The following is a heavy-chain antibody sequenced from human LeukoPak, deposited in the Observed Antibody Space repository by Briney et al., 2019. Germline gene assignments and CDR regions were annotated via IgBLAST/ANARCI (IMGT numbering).Heavy chain of an antibody. CDR2: INHSGST. CDR1: GGSFSGYY. J-gene: IGHJ4*02. V-gene: IGHV4-34*01. D-gene: IGHD2-8*01. Sequence: SETLSLTCDVYGGSFSGYYWSWLRQPPGNGLDWIGEINHSGSTNYNPSLKSRVTISVDTSKNQFSLKLSSVTAADTAVYYCARPSGVYAFFNDWGRGTLVTVSS. CDR3: ARPSGVYAFFND.